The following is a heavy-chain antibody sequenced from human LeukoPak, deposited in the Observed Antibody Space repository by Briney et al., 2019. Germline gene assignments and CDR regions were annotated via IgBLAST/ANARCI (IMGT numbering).Heavy chain of an antibody. Sequence: GGSLRLSCAASGLTFSSYAMHWVRQAPGKGLEWVAVISYDGSNKYYADSVKGRFTISRDNSKNTLYLQMNSLRAEDTAVYYCARVGGWYAGDSWGQGTLVTVSS. D-gene: IGHD6-19*01. J-gene: IGHJ4*02. CDR1: GLTFSSYA. CDR2: ISYDGSNK. V-gene: IGHV3-30-3*01. CDR3: ARVGGWYAGDS.